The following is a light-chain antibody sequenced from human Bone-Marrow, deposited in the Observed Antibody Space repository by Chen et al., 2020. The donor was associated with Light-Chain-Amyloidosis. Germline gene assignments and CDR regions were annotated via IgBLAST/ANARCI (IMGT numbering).Light chain of an antibody. J-gene: IGLJ3*02. CDR1: NIVCTS. Sequence: SYVLTQPSSVSVAPGQTATIACGGNNIVCTSVHWYQQTPGQAPLLVVYDDSDRPSGIPERLSGSNSGNTATLTISRVEAGDEADYYCQVWDRSSDRPVFGGGTKLTVL. CDR2: DDS. V-gene: IGLV3-21*02. CDR3: QVWDRSSDRPV.